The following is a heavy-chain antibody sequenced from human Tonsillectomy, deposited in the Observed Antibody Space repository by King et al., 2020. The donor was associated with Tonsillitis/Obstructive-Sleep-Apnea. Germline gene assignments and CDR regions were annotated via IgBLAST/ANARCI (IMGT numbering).Heavy chain of an antibody. CDR2: IIPVFGTA. V-gene: IGHV1-69*12. CDR1: GGTFNKYA. D-gene: IGHD3-16*01. Sequence: VQLVQSGAEVKKPGSSVKVSCRASGGTFNKYAVSWVRQAPGQGLEWMGGIIPVFGTANYAQRFQGRVTITADASTGTAYLEMNSLRSEDTAVYYGARNRGTLYEDYYYYMDVWGRGTAVTVSS. J-gene: IGHJ6*03. CDR3: ARNRGTLYEDYYYYMDV.